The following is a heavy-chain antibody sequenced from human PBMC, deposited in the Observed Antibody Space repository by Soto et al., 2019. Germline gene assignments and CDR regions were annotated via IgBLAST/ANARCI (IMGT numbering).Heavy chain of an antibody. CDR3: ARGRPRYCSSTSCYKGNWFDP. J-gene: IGHJ5*02. V-gene: IGHV4-34*01. CDR1: GGSFSGYY. Sequence: SETLSLTCAVYGGSFSGYYWSWIRQPPGKGLEWIGEINRSGSTNYNPSLKSRVTISVDTSKNQFSLKLSSVTAADTAVYYCARGRPRYCSSTSCYKGNWFDPWGQGTLVTVSS. D-gene: IGHD2-2*02. CDR2: INRSGST.